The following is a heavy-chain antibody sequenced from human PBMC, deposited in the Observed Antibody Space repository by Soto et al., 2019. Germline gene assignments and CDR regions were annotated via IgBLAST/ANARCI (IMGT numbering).Heavy chain of an antibody. D-gene: IGHD6-13*01. CDR3: ARDRLAAAVNWFDP. V-gene: IGHV4-61*01. Sequence: SETLSLTCTVSGGSVSSGRYYWSWIRQPPGKGLEWIGYIYYSGSTNYNPSLKSRVTISVDTSKNQFSLKLSSVTAADTAVYYCARDRLAAAVNWFDPWGQGTLVTVSS. CDR1: GGSVSSGRYY. J-gene: IGHJ5*02. CDR2: IYYSGST.